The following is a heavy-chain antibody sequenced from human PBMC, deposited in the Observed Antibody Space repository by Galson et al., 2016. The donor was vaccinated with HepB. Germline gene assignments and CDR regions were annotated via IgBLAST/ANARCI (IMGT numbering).Heavy chain of an antibody. CDR3: ARGVPYTSVRYNSWFDP. CDR2: IDTAGNK. CDR1: GFAFSSYD. V-gene: IGHV3-13*04. Sequence: SLRLSCAASGFAFSSYDMHWVRQVTGKGLEWVSGIDTAGNKYYAGSVKGRFTISRENAKNSLSLQMDSLRAGDTAVYYCARGVPYTSVRYNSWFDPWGQGTLVTVSS. J-gene: IGHJ5*02. D-gene: IGHD3-16*01.